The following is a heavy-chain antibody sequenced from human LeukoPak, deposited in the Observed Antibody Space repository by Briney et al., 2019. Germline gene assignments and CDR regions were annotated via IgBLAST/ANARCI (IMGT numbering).Heavy chain of an antibody. CDR3: ARDRGVGAISPINWFDP. J-gene: IGHJ5*02. CDR2: ISYDGSNK. D-gene: IGHD1-26*01. CDR1: GFTFSSYA. V-gene: IGHV3-30-3*01. Sequence: GRSLRLSCAASGFTFSSYATHWVRQAPGKGLEWVAVISYDGSNKYYADSVKGRFTISRDNSKNTLYLQMNSLRAEDTAVYCCARDRGVGAISPINWFDPWGQGTLVTVSS.